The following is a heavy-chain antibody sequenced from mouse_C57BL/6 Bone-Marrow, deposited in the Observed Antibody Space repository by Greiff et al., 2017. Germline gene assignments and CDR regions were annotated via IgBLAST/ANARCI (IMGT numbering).Heavy chain of an antibody. V-gene: IGHV1-55*01. CDR3: AREGIWYYGSLDY. CDR2: IYPGSGST. Sequence: QVQLQQPGAELVKPGASVKMSCKASGYTFTSYWITWVKQRPGQGLEWIGDIYPGSGSTNYNEKFKSKATLTVDTSSSTAYMQLSSLTSEDSAIYYCAREGIWYYGSLDYWGQGTTLTVSS. CDR1: GYTFTSYW. J-gene: IGHJ2*01. D-gene: IGHD1-1*01.